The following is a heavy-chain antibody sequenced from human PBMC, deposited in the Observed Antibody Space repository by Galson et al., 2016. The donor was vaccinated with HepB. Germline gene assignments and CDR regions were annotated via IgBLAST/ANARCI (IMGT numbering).Heavy chain of an antibody. V-gene: IGHV1-18*01. CDR2: ISPYNGNT. CDR1: GYSFTTYG. J-gene: IGHJ4*02. CDR3: ARAKLRIAAAGGALWY. Sequence: SVKVSCKASGYSFTTYGISWVRQAPGQGLEWMGWISPYNGNTSYTQKVQGRVTMTTDTSTSTAYMELRTLKSDDTAVYYCARAKLRIAAAGGALWYWGQGTLVTVSS. D-gene: IGHD6-13*01.